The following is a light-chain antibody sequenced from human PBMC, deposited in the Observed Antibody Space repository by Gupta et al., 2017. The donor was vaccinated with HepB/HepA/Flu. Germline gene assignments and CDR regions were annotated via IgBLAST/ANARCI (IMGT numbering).Light chain of an antibody. Sequence: ELVFTQSPGTLSVSPGERATLSCRASQSLSDTYLAWYQQKPGQAPRLVIYATSNRATGIPDRFSGSGSGADFTLTISRLEPEDFAVYYCQQYRTAAFTFGPGTKVDFK. CDR3: QQYRTAAFT. CDR2: ATS. J-gene: IGKJ3*01. V-gene: IGKV3-20*01. CDR1: QSLSDTY.